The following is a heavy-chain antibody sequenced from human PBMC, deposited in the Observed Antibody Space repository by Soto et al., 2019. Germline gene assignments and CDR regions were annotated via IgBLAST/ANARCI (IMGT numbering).Heavy chain of an antibody. Sequence: QLQLQESGPRLVKLSETLSLTCTVSGGSISSSNYYWAWIRQPPGKRLEWIGSIFYSRNTYYNPSLKSRVTISVDASKNQFSLKLTSVTAADTALYYCAGAGHGDRYGLDVWGQGTTVTVSS. CDR3: AGAGHGDRYGLDV. D-gene: IGHD4-17*01. J-gene: IGHJ6*02. CDR1: GGSISSSNYY. V-gene: IGHV4-39*01. CDR2: IFYSRNT.